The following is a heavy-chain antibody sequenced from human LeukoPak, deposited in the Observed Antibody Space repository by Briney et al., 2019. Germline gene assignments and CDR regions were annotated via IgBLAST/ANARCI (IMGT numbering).Heavy chain of an antibody. J-gene: IGHJ4*02. V-gene: IGHV4-59*01. CDR1: GGSISSYY. CDR3: ARVYCGGDCYLDY. D-gene: IGHD2-21*02. Sequence: SETLSLTCTVSGGSISSYYWSCIRQPPGKGLEWIGYIYNSGSTNYNPSLKSRVTISLDTSKNQFSLKLSSVTAADTAVYYCARVYCGGDCYLDYWGQGTLVTVSP. CDR2: IYNSGST.